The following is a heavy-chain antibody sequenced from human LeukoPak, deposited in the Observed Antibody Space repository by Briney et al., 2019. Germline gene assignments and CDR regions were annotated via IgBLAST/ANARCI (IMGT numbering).Heavy chain of an antibody. J-gene: IGHJ3*02. D-gene: IGHD4-17*01. CDR2: IYYSGST. Sequence: KPSETLSLTCTVSGGSISSYYWSWIRQPPGKGLEWIGYIYYSGSTNYNPSLKSRVTISVDTSKNQFSLKLSSVTAADTAVYYCARHIPTTVTTNEHHAFDIWGQGTMVTVYS. V-gene: IGHV4-59*01. CDR3: ARHIPTTVTTNEHHAFDI. CDR1: GGSISSYY.